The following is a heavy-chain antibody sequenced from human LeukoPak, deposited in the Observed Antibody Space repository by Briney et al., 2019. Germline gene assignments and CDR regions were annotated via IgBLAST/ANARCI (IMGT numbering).Heavy chain of an antibody. Sequence: GGSLRLSCAASGFSFSSYSMNWVRQAPGKGLEWVSYITSSSSTMHYADAVKGRFAISRDNAKNSLYLQMNSLRAEDTAAYYCARKSGSSGYPFDYWGQGTLVTVSS. CDR3: ARKSGSSGYPFDY. CDR2: ITSSSSTM. CDR1: GFSFSSYS. D-gene: IGHD3-22*01. J-gene: IGHJ4*02. V-gene: IGHV3-48*01.